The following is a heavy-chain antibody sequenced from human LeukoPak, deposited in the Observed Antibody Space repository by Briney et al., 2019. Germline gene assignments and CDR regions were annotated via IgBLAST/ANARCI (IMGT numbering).Heavy chain of an antibody. Sequence: GRSLRLSCAASGFTFSSYDMHWVRQAPGKGLEWVAVIWYDGSNKYYADSVKGRFTISRDNSKNTLYLQMNSLRAEDTAVYYCATRPRYCSGGSCYSRSDFDYWGQGTLVTVSS. D-gene: IGHD2-15*01. V-gene: IGHV3-33*01. CDR2: IWYDGSNK. CDR3: ATRPRYCSGGSCYSRSDFDY. CDR1: GFTFSSYD. J-gene: IGHJ4*02.